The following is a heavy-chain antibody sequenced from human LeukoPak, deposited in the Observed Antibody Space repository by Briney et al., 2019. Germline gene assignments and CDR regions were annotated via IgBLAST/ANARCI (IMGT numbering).Heavy chain of an antibody. V-gene: IGHV1-18*01. J-gene: IGHJ4*02. D-gene: IGHD3-3*01. CDR3: ARDGGYIAYYDFWSGPGGDY. CDR2: ISAYNGNT. Sequence: ASVKVSCKASGYTFTSYGISWVRQAPGQGLEWMGWISAYNGNTNYAQKLQGRVTMTTDTSTSTAYMELRSLRSDDTAVYYCARDGGYIAYYDFWSGPGGDYWGQGTLVTVSS. CDR1: GYTFTSYG.